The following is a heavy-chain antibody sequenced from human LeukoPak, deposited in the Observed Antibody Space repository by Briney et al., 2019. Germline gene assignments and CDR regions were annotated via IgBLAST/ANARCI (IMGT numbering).Heavy chain of an antibody. J-gene: IGHJ4*02. V-gene: IGHV4-61*01. CDR3: ARTSYYDYVWGSYRFDY. Sequence: SETLSLTCTVSGGSVSSGSYYWSWIRQPPGKGLEWIGYIYHRGSTNYNPSLKSRVTISVDTSKNQFFLKLSFVTAADTAVYYCARTSYYDYVWGSYRFDYWGQGTLVTVPS. CDR2: IYHRGST. CDR1: GGSVSSGSYY. D-gene: IGHD3-16*02.